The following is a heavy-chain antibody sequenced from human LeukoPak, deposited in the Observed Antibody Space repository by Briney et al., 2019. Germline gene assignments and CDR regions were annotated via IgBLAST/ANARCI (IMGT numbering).Heavy chain of an antibody. Sequence: PGGSLRLSCAASGFSVSSNYLSWVRQAPGKGLEWVSVIYRGESNNYADSVKGRFTISRDNSKNTVYLQMNSLRAEDTAVYYCVRDHYDHIWGSSAPFGGLGTLVTVSA. J-gene: IGHJ4*02. CDR3: VRDHYDHIWGSSAPF. D-gene: IGHD3-16*01. CDR2: IYRGESN. CDR1: GFSVSSNY. V-gene: IGHV3-66*01.